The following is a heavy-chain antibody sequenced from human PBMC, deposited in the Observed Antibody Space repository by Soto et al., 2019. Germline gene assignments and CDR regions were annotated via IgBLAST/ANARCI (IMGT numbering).Heavy chain of an antibody. V-gene: IGHV1-69*01. D-gene: IGHD6-6*01. CDR1: GGTFSSYA. CDR2: IIPNVGTA. J-gene: IGHJ6*02. CDR3: ARELRPLVDYYGMDV. Sequence: QVQLVQSGAEVKKPGSSVKVSCKASGGTFSSYAISWVRQAPGQGLEWMGGIIPNVGTANYAQKLQGRVTITADESTSTGYLELSSLGSEDTGVYYCARELRPLVDYYGMDVGGQGTTVTVSS.